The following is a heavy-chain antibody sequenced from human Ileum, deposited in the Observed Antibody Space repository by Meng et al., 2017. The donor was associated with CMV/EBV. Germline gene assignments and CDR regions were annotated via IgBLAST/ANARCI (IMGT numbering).Heavy chain of an antibody. D-gene: IGHD3-9*01. Sequence: SETLSLTCTVSGGPIISSDYFWGWIRQPPGKGLEWIGSLFYSGSPYYNPSLESRVTMSVDTSKNQFSLRLRSVTAADTAVYYCARDQITLINDAELGYFRIDPWGQGTLVTVSS. CDR2: LFYSGSP. V-gene: IGHV4-39*07. J-gene: IGHJ5*02. CDR3: ARDQITLINDAELGYFRIDP. CDR1: GGPIISSDYF.